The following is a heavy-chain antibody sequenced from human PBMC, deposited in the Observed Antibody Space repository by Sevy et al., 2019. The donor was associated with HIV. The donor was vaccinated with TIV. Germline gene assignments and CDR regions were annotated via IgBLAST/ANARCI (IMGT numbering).Heavy chain of an antibody. CDR3: ARHTLYDILTGPEFDY. V-gene: IGHV4-39*01. D-gene: IGHD3-9*01. CDR2: IYYSRST. CDR1: GGSISSSSYY. Sequence: SETLSLTCTVSGGSISSSSYYWGWIRQPPGKGLEWIGSIYYSRSTYYHPSLKSRVTISVDTSKNQFSLKLSSVTAADTAVYYCARHTLYDILTGPEFDYWGQGTLVTVSS. J-gene: IGHJ4*02.